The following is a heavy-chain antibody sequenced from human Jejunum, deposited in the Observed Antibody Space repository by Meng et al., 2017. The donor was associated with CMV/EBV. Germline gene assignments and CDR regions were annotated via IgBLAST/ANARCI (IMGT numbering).Heavy chain of an antibody. CDR2: MNPNRGTT. CDR1: GYTFTSYV. Sequence: QVQLVQSGAEVTKPGASVKVSCKASGYTFTSYVINWVRQGTGQGLEWMGWMNPNRGTTGYAQKFQGRVTMTRNISKSTASMDLSSLRSEDTAVYYCATGVADFEYWGQGTLVTVSS. CDR3: ATGVADFEY. V-gene: IGHV1-8*01. D-gene: IGHD6-19*01. J-gene: IGHJ4*02.